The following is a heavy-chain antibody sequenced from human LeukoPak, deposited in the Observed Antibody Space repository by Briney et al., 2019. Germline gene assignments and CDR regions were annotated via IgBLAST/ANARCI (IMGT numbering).Heavy chain of an antibody. CDR2: INSDGSNT. D-gene: IGHD2-15*01. Sequence: GGSLRLSCAASGFTFSSYWMHWVRQAPGKGLVWVSRINSDGSNTSYADSVKGRFTISRDDAKNTLYLQMNSLRAEDTAVYYCERDNEYCTGGTCRLDYWGQGALVTVSS. CDR1: GFTFSSYW. J-gene: IGHJ4*02. V-gene: IGHV3-74*01. CDR3: ERDNEYCTGGTCRLDY.